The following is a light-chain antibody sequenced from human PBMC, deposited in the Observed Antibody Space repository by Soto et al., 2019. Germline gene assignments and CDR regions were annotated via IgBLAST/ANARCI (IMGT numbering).Light chain of an antibody. CDR1: SSDVGGYGF. Sequence: QSALTQPASVSGSPGQSITISCTGTSSDVGGYGFVSWYQQHPGKAPKVMIYDVSNRPSGVSNRFSGSKSGNTASLTISGLQAEDEADYYCCSYTSSDTYVFGTGTKVPS. J-gene: IGLJ1*01. CDR2: DVS. CDR3: CSYTSSDTYV. V-gene: IGLV2-14*01.